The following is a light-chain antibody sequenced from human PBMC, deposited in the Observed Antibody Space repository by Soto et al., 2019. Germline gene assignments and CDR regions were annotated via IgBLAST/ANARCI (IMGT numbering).Light chain of an antibody. CDR1: QSVSNN. V-gene: IGKV3-15*01. CDR2: GAS. Sequence: EKVMTQSPATLSVSPGESATLSCRASQSVSNNLAWYQQKPGQAPRLLIYGASTRATGIPARFSGSGSVTEFTLTITSLQSEDSAVYYCQQYNNWPWTFGQGNKVEIK. J-gene: IGKJ1*01. CDR3: QQYNNWPWT.